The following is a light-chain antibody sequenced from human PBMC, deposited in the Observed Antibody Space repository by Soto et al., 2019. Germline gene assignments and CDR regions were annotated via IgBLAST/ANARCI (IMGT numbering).Light chain of an antibody. V-gene: IGKV3-15*01. Sequence: VMTQSPATLSVSPGERATLSCRASESVTSNLAWYQQKPGQAPRLLIYGASTSATGIPARFSGSGSGTDFTLTISSLQSEDFAIYYCQQYDTWPPFTFGQGTKVDIK. CDR3: QQYDTWPPFT. CDR2: GAS. CDR1: ESVTSN. J-gene: IGKJ2*01.